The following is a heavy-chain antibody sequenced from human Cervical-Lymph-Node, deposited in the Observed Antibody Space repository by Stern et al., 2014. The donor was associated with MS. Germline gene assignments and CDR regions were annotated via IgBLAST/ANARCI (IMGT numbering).Heavy chain of an antibody. CDR3: ARGGLWGAYAPMDV. Sequence: DQLVESGGGVVQPGRSLRLSCAASGFTFSSYGMHWVRQAPGKGLEWVTVIWHDGSIKQYADSVMGRFTISKDNDRSTLYLQMNSLRAEDTAVYYCARGGLWGAYAPMDVWGQGTTVTVPS. D-gene: IGHD3-16*01. CDR1: GFTFSSYG. J-gene: IGHJ6*02. CDR2: IWHDGSIK. V-gene: IGHV3-33*01.